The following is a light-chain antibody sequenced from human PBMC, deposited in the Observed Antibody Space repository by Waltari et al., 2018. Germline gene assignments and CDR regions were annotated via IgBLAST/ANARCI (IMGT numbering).Light chain of an antibody. J-gene: IGLJ3*02. CDR1: ALPTQY. V-gene: IGLV3-25*03. CDR2: KDT. Sequence: SYELTQPPPVSVSPGQTARITCSGDALPTQYAFWYQQKPGQAPVLIIDKDTQGPAGIPERFSGSSSGTTVTMTISGVQAEDEADYYCLSADSSGTSKVFGGGTKLSVL. CDR3: LSADSSGTSKV.